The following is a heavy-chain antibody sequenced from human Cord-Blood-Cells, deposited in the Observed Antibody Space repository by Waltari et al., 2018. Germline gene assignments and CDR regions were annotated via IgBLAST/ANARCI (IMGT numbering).Heavy chain of an antibody. CDR1: GGSTSSHSYY. CDR3: AEAAAGHY. CDR2: IYYSGST. Sequence: QLQLQESGPGLVKPSETLSLTCTVPGGSTSSHSYYWGWNRQPPGKVLEWIGSIYYSGSTYYNPSLKSRVTISVDTSKNQFSLKLSSVTAADTAVYYCAEAAAGHYWGQGTLVTVSS. D-gene: IGHD6-13*01. V-gene: IGHV4-39*07. J-gene: IGHJ4*02.